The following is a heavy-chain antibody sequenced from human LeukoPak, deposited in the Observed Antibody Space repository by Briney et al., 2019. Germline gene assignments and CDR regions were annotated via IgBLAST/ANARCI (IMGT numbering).Heavy chain of an antibody. CDR1: GGSISSYY. V-gene: IGHV4-59*01. Sequence: SQTLSLTCTVAGGSISSYYWSWIRQPPGKGREWIGYIYDSGSTTYNPSLKSRVTISVDTSKNQFSLKLSSVTAADPAVFYCASLTTADAFDIWGQGTMVTVSS. CDR2: IYDSGST. CDR3: ASLTTADAFDI. D-gene: IGHD3-22*01. J-gene: IGHJ3*02.